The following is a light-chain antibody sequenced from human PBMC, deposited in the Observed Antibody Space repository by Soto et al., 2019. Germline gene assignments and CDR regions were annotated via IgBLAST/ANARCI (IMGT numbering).Light chain of an antibody. Sequence: QLVLTQSPSASASLGASVKLTCTLSSGHSNYAIAWHQQQPEKGPRYLMKVNTDGSHNKGDGIPDRFSGSSSGAERYLTISSLQSEDEADYYCQTWTSGFSVVFGGGTKLTVL. J-gene: IGLJ2*01. V-gene: IGLV4-69*01. CDR1: SGHSNYA. CDR3: QTWTSGFSVV. CDR2: VNTDGSH.